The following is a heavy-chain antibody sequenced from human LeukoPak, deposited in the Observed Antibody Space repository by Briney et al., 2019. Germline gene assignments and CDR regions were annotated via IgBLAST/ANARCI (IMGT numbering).Heavy chain of an antibody. J-gene: IGHJ3*02. Sequence: SETLSLTCTVSGYSISSAYYWGWIRQPPGKGLEWIATISHTGISYYNPSLKSRVTISVATSKNHFSLRLTSVTAADTALYYCARPYSNWAYDAFDIWGQGTMVTVSS. D-gene: IGHD7-27*01. CDR1: GYSISSAYY. CDR3: ARPYSNWAYDAFDI. CDR2: ISHTGIS. V-gene: IGHV4-38-2*02.